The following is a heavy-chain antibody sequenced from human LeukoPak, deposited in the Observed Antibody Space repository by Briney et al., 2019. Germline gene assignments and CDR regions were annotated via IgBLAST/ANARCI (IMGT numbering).Heavy chain of an antibody. CDR2: ISYDGSNK. CDR3: AKDVRPGGGGMDV. V-gene: IGHV3-30*18. CDR1: GFTFSSYG. D-gene: IGHD3-10*02. J-gene: IGHJ6*02. Sequence: GGSLRLSCAASGFTFSSYGMHWVRQAPGKGLEWVAVISYDGSNKYYADSVKGRFTISRDNSKNMLYLQMNSLKAEDTALYYCAKDVRPGGGGMDVWGQGTTVTVSS.